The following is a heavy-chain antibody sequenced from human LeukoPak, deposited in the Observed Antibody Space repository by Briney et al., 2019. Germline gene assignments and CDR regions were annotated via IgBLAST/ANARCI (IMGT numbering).Heavy chain of an antibody. J-gene: IGHJ4*02. CDR2: ISGSGGST. D-gene: IGHD2-2*01. CDR1: GLTFSSYA. Sequence: GGSLRLSCAASGLTFSSYAMSWVRQAPGKGLEWVSAISGSGGSTYYADSVKGRFTISRDNSKNTLYPQMNSLRAEDTAVYYCAKFGNSQYCSSTSCPFDYWGQGTLVTVSS. V-gene: IGHV3-23*01. CDR3: AKFGNSQYCSSTSCPFDY.